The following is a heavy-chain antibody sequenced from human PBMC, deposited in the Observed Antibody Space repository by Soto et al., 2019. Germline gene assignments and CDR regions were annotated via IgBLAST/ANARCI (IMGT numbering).Heavy chain of an antibody. V-gene: IGHV4-4*02. CDR2: IYHSGST. CDR3: ADKNYADYGWFDS. J-gene: IGHJ5*01. Sequence: QVQLQESGPGLVKPSGTLSLTCAVSGGSISSSKWWSWVRQPPGKGLEWIGDIYHSGSTNYNPSLKSRVTISVDKSKNQFSLNLNAVTAADTAVYYCADKNYADYGWFDSWGQGILVTVSS. D-gene: IGHD4-17*01. CDR1: GGSISSSKW.